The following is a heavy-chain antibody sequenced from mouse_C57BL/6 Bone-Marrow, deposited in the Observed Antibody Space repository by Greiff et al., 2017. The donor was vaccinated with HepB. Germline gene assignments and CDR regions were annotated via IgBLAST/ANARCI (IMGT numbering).Heavy chain of an antibody. J-gene: IGHJ2*01. CDR3: ASGITTDFDY. CDR1: GYTFTSYW. Sequence: QVQLQQSGAELVKPGASVKLSCKASGYTFTSYWMQWVKQRPGQGLEWIGEIDPSDSYNNYNQKFKGKATLTVDTSSSTAYMQLSSLTSEDSAVYYCASGITTDFDYWGQGTTLTVSS. V-gene: IGHV1-50*01. CDR2: IDPSDSYN. D-gene: IGHD2-4*01.